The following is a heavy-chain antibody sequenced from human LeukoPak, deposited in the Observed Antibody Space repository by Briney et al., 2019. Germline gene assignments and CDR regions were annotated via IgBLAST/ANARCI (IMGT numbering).Heavy chain of an antibody. D-gene: IGHD2-15*01. Sequence: GGSLRLSCAASGFTFSSYWMHWVRQAPGKGLVWVSRINTDGSSTSYADSVKGRFTISRDNAKNTLYLQMNSLRAEDTAVYYCANLGYCSGGSCYDYFDYWGQGTLVTVSS. CDR3: ANLGYCSGGSCYDYFDY. J-gene: IGHJ4*02. CDR1: GFTFSSYW. CDR2: INTDGSST. V-gene: IGHV3-74*01.